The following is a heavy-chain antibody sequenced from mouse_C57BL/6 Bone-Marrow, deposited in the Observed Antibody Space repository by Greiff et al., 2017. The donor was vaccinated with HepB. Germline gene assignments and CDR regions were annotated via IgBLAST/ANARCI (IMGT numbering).Heavy chain of an antibody. J-gene: IGHJ1*03. CDR2: IHPSDSDT. CDR3: ARPPDYYGSSPWYFDV. D-gene: IGHD1-1*01. CDR1: GYTFTSYW. Sequence: QVQLKQPGAELVKPGASVKVSCKASGYTFTSYWMHWVKQRPGQGLEWIGRIHPSDSDTNYNQKFKGKATLTVDKSSSTAYMQLSSLTSEDSAVYYCARPPDYYGSSPWYFDVWGTGTTVTVSS. V-gene: IGHV1-74*01.